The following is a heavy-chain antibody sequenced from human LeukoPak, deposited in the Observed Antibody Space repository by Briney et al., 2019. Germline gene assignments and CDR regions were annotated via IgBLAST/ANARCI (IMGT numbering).Heavy chain of an antibody. Sequence: PGGSLRLSSTASGFTFGDYAMSWFRQAAGKGLEWVGFIISKAYGGTTEYAASVKGRFTISRDDSKSIAYLQMNSLKTEDTAVYYCTREGELLDQTAAFDYWGQGTLVTVS. D-gene: IGHD1-26*01. CDR2: IISKAYGGTT. CDR1: GFTFGDYA. V-gene: IGHV3-49*03. J-gene: IGHJ4*02. CDR3: TREGELLDQTAAFDY.